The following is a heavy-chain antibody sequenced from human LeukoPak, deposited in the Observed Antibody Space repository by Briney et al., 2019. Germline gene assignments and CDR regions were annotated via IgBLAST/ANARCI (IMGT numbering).Heavy chain of an antibody. CDR1: GFTVSSNY. D-gene: IGHD1-26*01. Sequence: PGGSLRLSCAASGFTVSSNYMSWVRQAPGKGLEWVSSISSSSSYIYYPDSVKGRFTISRDNAKNSLYLQMSSLRAEDTAVYFCARWYSGSQYFDYWGQGTLVTVSS. V-gene: IGHV3-21*01. CDR3: ARWYSGSQYFDY. CDR2: ISSSSSYI. J-gene: IGHJ4*02.